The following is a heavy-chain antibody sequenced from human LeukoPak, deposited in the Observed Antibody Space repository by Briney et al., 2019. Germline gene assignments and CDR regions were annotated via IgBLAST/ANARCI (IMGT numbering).Heavy chain of an antibody. CDR3: ARDLGNTGWYTFDY. CDR2: TYYRSKWYT. V-gene: IGHV6-1*01. D-gene: IGHD6-19*01. Sequence: SHTLSLTCAISGDSVSSINGAWNWIRQSPSRGLEWLGRTYYRSKWYTDYALSMKGRITINPDTSKNQFSLQLNSVTPDDTAVYYCARDLGNTGWYTFDYWGQGTLVTVSS. J-gene: IGHJ4*02. CDR1: GDSVSSINGA.